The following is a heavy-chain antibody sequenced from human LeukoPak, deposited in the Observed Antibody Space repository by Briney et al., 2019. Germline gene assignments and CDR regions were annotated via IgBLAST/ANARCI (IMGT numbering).Heavy chain of an antibody. D-gene: IGHD4-23*01. J-gene: IGHJ2*01. V-gene: IGHV4-39*01. CDR2: ISYSGST. CDR1: GGSISSSNYY. CDR3: ARRWYDVNSDPSYWFLDL. Sequence: PSETLSLTCSVSGGSISSSNYYWDWIRQPPGKGLEWIGSISYSGSTYYNPSLKSRVTISVDTSKNQFSLKLSSVTAADTAVYYCARRWYDVNSDPSYWFLDLWGRGTLVTVSS.